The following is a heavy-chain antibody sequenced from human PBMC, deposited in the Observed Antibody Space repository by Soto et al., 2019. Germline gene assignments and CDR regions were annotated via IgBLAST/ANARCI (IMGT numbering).Heavy chain of an antibody. D-gene: IGHD6-13*01. CDR2: IYHSGST. CDR3: ARVNGYSSSWYQDGMDV. Sequence: SETLSLTCAVSGGSISSSNWWSWVRQPPGKGLEWIGEIYHSGSTNYNPSLKSRVTISVDKSKNQFSLKLSSVTAADTAVYYCARVNGYSSSWYQDGMDVWGQGTTVTVS. V-gene: IGHV4-4*02. J-gene: IGHJ6*02. CDR1: GGSISSSNW.